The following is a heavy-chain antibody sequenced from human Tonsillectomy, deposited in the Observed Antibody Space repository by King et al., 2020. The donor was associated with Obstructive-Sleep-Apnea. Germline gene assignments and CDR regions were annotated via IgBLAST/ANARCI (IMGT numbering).Heavy chain of an antibody. Sequence: VQLQESGPGLVKPSETLSLTCTVSGGSISSYYWSWIRQPPGKGLEWIGYIYYSGSTNYNPSLKSRVTISVDTSKNQFSLQLSSGTAADTAVYYCARGFIAAAGRFDYWGQGTLVTVSS. CDR1: GGSISSYY. CDR2: IYYSGST. CDR3: ARGFIAAAGRFDY. J-gene: IGHJ4*02. D-gene: IGHD6-13*01. V-gene: IGHV4-59*01.